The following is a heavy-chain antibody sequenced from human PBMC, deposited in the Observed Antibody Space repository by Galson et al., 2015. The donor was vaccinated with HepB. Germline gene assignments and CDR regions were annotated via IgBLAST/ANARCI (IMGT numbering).Heavy chain of an antibody. D-gene: IGHD1-1*01. CDR2: TFYRTKRYY. CDR3: ARGNDIITGSHPFEI. V-gene: IGHV6-1*01. CDR1: GDSVSGNLVS. Sequence: CAISGDSVSGNLVSWNWLRQSPSRGLEWLGRTFYRTKRYYNYAVLVKSRITIIPDTSTNQFSLHLSSVTPGDTAMYYCARGNDIITGSHPFEIWGQGTMVTVSS. J-gene: IGHJ3*02.